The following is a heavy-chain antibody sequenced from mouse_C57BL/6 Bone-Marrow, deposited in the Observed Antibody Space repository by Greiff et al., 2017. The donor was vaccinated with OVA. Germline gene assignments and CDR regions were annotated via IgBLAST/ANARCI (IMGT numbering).Heavy chain of an antibody. CDR3: MGSYEYYARDY. Sequence: LVESGAELVRPGASVTLSCKASGYTFTDYEMHWVKQTPVHGLEWIGAIDPETGGNAYNQKFKGKAILTADKSYSTAYMELRSLTSEDSAGYYCMGSYEYYARDYWGQGTSVTVSS. D-gene: IGHD1-1*01. CDR1: GYTFTDYE. V-gene: IGHV1-15*01. CDR2: IDPETGGN. J-gene: IGHJ4*01.